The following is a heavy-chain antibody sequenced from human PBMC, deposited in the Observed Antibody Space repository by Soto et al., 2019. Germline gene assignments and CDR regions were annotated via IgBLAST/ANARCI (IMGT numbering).Heavy chain of an antibody. V-gene: IGHV3-30-3*01. CDR1: GFTYSTYT. CDR2: ISYDGNNK. Sequence: QVQLVESGGGVVQPGRSLRLSCAASGFTYSTYTMHWVRQAPGKGLEWVAVISYDGNNKFYADSVKGRFTISRDSTKQTLYLQVNSLRPDVTAMYYCARDGVSSTEYALICGTYFDYCGQGALVTVS. D-gene: IGHD2-2*01. CDR3: ARDGVSSTEYALICGTYFDY. J-gene: IGHJ4*02.